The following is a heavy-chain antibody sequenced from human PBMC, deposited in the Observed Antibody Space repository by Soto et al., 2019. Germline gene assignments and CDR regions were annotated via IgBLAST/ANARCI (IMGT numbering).Heavy chain of an antibody. J-gene: IGHJ2*01. Sequence: EVHLVESGGGLVQPGGSLRLSCAASGFSFSSYWMHWVSQAPGKGLVWVSRIKTDGSVISYADSVKGRFTISRDNAKNTLYLQMNNLRAEDTALYYCARVRQGAWYFVLRGRGTLVTVSA. CDR3: ARVRQGAWYFVL. V-gene: IGHV3-74*01. CDR2: IKTDGSVI. CDR1: GFSFSSYW. D-gene: IGHD3-16*01.